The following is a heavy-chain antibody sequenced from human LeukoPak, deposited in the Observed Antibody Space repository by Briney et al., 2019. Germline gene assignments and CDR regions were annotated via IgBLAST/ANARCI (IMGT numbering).Heavy chain of an antibody. D-gene: IGHD3-10*01. V-gene: IGHV4-4*07. CDR3: VRGWAPRGEKSSCAS. J-gene: IGHJ4*02. Sequence: PSETLSLTCTVSGASINSDYWTWVRQVAGKGLEWIGRIFASGSTNYNPYLRSRITMSVDTSKNQFSLDLSSVTAADTGVYYCVRGWAPRGEKSSCASWGQGTRVTVSS. CDR1: GASINSDY. CDR2: IFASGST.